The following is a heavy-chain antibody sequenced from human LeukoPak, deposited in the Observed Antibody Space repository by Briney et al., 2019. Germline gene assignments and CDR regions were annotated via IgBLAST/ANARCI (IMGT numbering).Heavy chain of an antibody. D-gene: IGHD6-19*01. V-gene: IGHV1-69*13. Sequence: GASVKVSCKASGGTFSSYAISWVRQAPGQGLEWMGGIIPIFGTANYAQKFQGRVTITADESTSTAYMELSSLRSEDTAVYYCARSTRYSSGWYVPYYYYGMDVWGQGTTVTVSS. CDR1: GGTFSSYA. CDR3: ARSTRYSSGWYVPYYYYGMDV. CDR2: IIPIFGTA. J-gene: IGHJ6*02.